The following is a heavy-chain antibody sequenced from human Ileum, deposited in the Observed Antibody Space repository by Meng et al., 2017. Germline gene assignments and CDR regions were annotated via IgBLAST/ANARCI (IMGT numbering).Heavy chain of an antibody. CDR1: GFTVSSNY. CDR3: AGRYSSGWYVH. V-gene: IGHV3-53*02. J-gene: IGHJ5*02. D-gene: IGHD6-19*01. CDR2: IYAGGTT. Sequence: GTGGGLIQPGDSLNLSCAASGFTVSSNYISWVRQAPGKGLEWVSVIYAGGTTYYADSVKGRFTISRDDSKNTVFLQMNSLRGEDTAVYYCAGRYSSGWYVHWGQGTLVTVSS.